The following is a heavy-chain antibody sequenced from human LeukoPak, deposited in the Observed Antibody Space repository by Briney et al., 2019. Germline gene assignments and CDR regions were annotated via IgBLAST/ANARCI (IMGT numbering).Heavy chain of an antibody. V-gene: IGHV1-46*01. Sequence: ASVKVSCKASGYTFTSYGISWVRQDPGQGLEWMGIINTSGGSTSYAQKFQGRVTMTRDMSTSTVYMELSSLRSEDTAFFFQAEDGIRYFDWLLYPADVDYWGQGTLVTVSS. CDR3: AEDGIRYFDWLLYPADVDY. CDR1: GYTFTSYG. D-gene: IGHD3-9*01. J-gene: IGHJ4*02. CDR2: INTSGGST.